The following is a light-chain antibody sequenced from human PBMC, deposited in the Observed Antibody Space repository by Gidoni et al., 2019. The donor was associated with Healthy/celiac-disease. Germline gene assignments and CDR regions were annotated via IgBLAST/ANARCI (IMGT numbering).Light chain of an antibody. V-gene: IGKV3-11*01. CDR1: QSVSSY. J-gene: IGKJ3*01. Sequence: EIVFTQSPATLSLSPGERATLSCSASQSVSSYLAWYQQKPGQAHRLRIYDASNMATGIPARVRGSGSGTDFNLTISSLELEDFAVYFCQQSSNWPRGVTFGPGTKVDIK. CDR2: DAS. CDR3: QQSSNWPRGVT.